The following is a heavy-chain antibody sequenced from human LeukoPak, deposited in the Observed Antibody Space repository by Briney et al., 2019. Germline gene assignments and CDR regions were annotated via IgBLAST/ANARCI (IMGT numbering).Heavy chain of an antibody. CDR2: ISSSSSYI. Sequence: GGSLRLSCAASGFTFSSYSMNWVRQAPGKGLEWVSSISSSSSYIYYADSVKGRFTISRDNAKNSLYLQMDSLGAEDTAVYYCAGGGYSYGYAFDIWGQGTMVTVSS. CDR3: AGGGYSYGYAFDI. V-gene: IGHV3-21*01. D-gene: IGHD5-18*01. CDR1: GFTFSSYS. J-gene: IGHJ3*02.